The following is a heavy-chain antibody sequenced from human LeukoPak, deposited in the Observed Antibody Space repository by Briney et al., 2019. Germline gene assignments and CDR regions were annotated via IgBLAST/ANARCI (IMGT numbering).Heavy chain of an antibody. CDR1: GFTFSSYE. J-gene: IGHJ4*02. Sequence: QAGGSLRLSCAASGFTFSSYEMNWVRQAPGKGLEWVSYISSSGSTIYYADSVKGRFTISRDNAKNSLYLRMNSLRAEDTAVYYCARGSMVPDYWGQGTLVTVSS. CDR2: ISSSGSTI. CDR3: ARGSMVPDY. V-gene: IGHV3-48*03. D-gene: IGHD3-10*01.